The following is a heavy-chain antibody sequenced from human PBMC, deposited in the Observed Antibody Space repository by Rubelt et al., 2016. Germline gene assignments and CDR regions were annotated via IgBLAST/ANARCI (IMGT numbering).Heavy chain of an antibody. CDR2: IYYSGST. CDR1: GGSISSYY. Sequence: TLSLTCTVSGGSISSYYWSWIRQPPGKGLEWIGYIYYSGSTNYNPSLKSRVTISVDTSKNQFSLKLSSVTAADTAVYYCARGDYYDSSGYFPIWGQGTMVTVSS. V-gene: IGHV4-59*01. D-gene: IGHD3-22*01. CDR3: ARGDYYDSSGYFPI. J-gene: IGHJ3*02.